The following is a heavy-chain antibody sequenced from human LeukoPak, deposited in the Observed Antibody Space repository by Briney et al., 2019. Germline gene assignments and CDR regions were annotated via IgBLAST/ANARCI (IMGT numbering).Heavy chain of an antibody. V-gene: IGHV3-48*03. CDR1: GLTFSSSE. CDR3: ATQGRSAISGI. J-gene: IGHJ3*02. Sequence: GGSLRLSCAASGLTFSSSEMNWVRQAPGKWLEWISYISSRGGTIYHADSVKGRFTVSRDNAKNSLYLQMNSLRAEDTAVYYCATQGRSAISGIWGQGTMVTVSS. D-gene: IGHD3-3*01. CDR2: ISSRGGTI.